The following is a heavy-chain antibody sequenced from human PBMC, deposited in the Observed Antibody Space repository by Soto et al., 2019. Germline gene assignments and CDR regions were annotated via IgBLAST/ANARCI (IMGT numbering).Heavy chain of an antibody. V-gene: IGHV3-15*01. Sequence: EVQLVESGGGLVKPGGSLRISCAGSGLTFRNAWMSWVRQPPGKGLEWVGHIKSKSDGGTADYGAPVKGRLAISRDDSRSTLSLQMNSLKTEDTVVYYCTTAGSSGATAAAYWGQGTLVSVSS. J-gene: IGHJ4*02. D-gene: IGHD3-10*01. CDR2: IKSKSDGGTA. CDR1: GLTFRNAW. CDR3: TTAGSSGATAAAY.